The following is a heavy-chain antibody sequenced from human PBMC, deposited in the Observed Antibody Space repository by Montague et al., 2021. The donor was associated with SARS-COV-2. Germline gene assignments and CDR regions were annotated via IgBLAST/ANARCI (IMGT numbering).Heavy chain of an antibody. V-gene: IGHV4-39*07. J-gene: IGHJ5*02. CDR1: GGSISSSTYY. Sequence: SETLSLTCTVFGGSISSSTYYWGRIRQPPGKGLEWIASIYYSGSTYFNPSLKSRVAISIDTSKNQFSLKLSSVTAADTAVYYCARRPYYYDSSGQFDPWGQGVLVTVSS. CDR3: ARRPYYYDSSGQFDP. D-gene: IGHD3-22*01. CDR2: IYYSGST.